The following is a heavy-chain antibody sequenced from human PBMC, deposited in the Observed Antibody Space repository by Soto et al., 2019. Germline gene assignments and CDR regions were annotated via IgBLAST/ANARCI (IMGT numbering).Heavy chain of an antibody. CDR3: ARDKSSSPYYYYGMDV. Sequence: VQLVESGGGLVQPGGSLRLSCAASGFTFSSYEMNWVRQAPGKGLEGVSYISSSGSTIYYADSVKGRFTISRDNAKNSLYLQMNSLRAEDTAVYYCARDKSSSPYYYYGMDVWGQGTTVTVSS. D-gene: IGHD6-6*01. V-gene: IGHV3-48*03. J-gene: IGHJ6*02. CDR1: GFTFSSYE. CDR2: ISSSGSTI.